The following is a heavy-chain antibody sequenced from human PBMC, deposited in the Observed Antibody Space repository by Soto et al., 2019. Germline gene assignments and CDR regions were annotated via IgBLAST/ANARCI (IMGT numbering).Heavy chain of an antibody. Sequence: QVQLVQSGAEVKKPGASVKVSCKASGYSFTTSYMHWVRQAPGQGLEWMGIINANGGTTNYAQKFQGRVTMTRDTSTSTVYMELSSLRSDDTAVYFCARGLYGDEIDPWGREPWSPSP. J-gene: IGHJ5*02. D-gene: IGHD4-17*01. CDR2: INANGGTT. V-gene: IGHV1-46*03. CDR1: GYSFTTSY. CDR3: ARGLYGDEIDP.